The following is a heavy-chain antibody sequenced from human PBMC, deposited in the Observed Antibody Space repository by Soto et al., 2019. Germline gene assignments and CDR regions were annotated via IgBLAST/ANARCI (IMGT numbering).Heavy chain of an antibody. V-gene: IGHV4-30-2*01. J-gene: IGHJ4*02. CDR1: GGSISSGGYS. CDR2: IYHSGST. D-gene: IGHD2-15*01. CDR3: ARESGDYCSGGSCYSY. Sequence: TLSLTCAVSGGSISSGGYSWSWIRQPPGKGLEWIGYIYHSGSTYYNPSLKSRVTISVDRSKNQFSLKLSSVTAADTAVYYCARESGDYCSGGSCYSYWGQGTLVTVSS.